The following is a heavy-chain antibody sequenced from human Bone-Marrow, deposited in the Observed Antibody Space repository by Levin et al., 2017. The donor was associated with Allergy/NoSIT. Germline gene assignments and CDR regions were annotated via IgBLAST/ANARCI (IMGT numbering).Heavy chain of an antibody. D-gene: IGHD3-3*01. Sequence: AGESLKISCEASGFTFTRYWMTWVRQAPGKGLEWVANVKQDGSEAHYVDSVKGRFTISRDNAKESVFLQMSGLRAEDTGIYYCARNVHYSFWSGYLYWGQGARITVSS. CDR1: GFTFTRYW. CDR3: ARNVHYSFWSGYLY. J-gene: IGHJ4*02. CDR2: VKQDGSEA. V-gene: IGHV3-7*01.